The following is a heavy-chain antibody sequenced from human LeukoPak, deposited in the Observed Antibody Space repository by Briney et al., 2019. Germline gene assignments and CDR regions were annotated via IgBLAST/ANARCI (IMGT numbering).Heavy chain of an antibody. J-gene: IGHJ6*02. CDR3: AKDNRAVALYGMDV. CDR1: GFTFSSYA. V-gene: IGHV3-23*01. D-gene: IGHD6-19*01. Sequence: PGGSLRLSCAASGFTFSSYAMSWVRQAPGKGLEWVSAISGSGGNTYYADSVKGRFTISRDNSKNTLYLQMNSLRAEDTAIYYCAKDNRAVALYGMDVWGQGTTVTVSS. CDR2: ISGSGGNT.